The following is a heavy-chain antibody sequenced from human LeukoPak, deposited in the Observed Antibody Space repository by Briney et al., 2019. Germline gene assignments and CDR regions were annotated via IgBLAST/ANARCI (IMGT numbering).Heavy chain of an antibody. V-gene: IGHV4-39*07. J-gene: IGHJ3*02. CDR2: IYYSGST. CDR3: ARAEITMIVVVTADAFDI. D-gene: IGHD3-22*01. CDR1: GGSISSSSYY. Sequence: PSETLSLTCTVSGGSISSSSYYWGWIRQPPGKGLEWIGSIYYSGSTYYNPSLKSRVTISVDTSKNQFSLKLSSVTAADTAVYYCARAEITMIVVVTADAFDIWGQGTMVTVSS.